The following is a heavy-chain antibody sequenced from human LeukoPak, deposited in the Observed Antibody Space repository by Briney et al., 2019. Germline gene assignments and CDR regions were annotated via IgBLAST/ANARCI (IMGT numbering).Heavy chain of an antibody. V-gene: IGHV3-23*01. Sequence: PGGSLRLSCAASGFTFSSYAMSWVRQAPGKGLEWVSAISGSGGSTYYADSVKGRFTISRDNSKNTLYLQMNSLRAEDTAVYYCARTSQYYDSSGYYYLLIDYWGQGTLVTVSS. CDR1: GFTFSSYA. D-gene: IGHD3-22*01. CDR2: ISGSGGST. CDR3: ARTSQYYDSSGYYYLLIDY. J-gene: IGHJ4*02.